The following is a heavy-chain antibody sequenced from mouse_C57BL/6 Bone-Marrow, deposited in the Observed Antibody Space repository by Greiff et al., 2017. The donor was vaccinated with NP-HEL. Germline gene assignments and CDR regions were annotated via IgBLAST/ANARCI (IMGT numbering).Heavy chain of an antibody. V-gene: IGHV5-17*01. CDR3: ARRYRGLYYYAMDY. CDR2: ISSGSSTI. Sequence: EVHLVESGGGLVKPGGSLKLSCAASGFTFSDYGMHWVRQGPEKGLEWVAYISSGSSTIYYADTVKGRFTISRDNAKNTLFLQMTSLRSEDTAMYYCARRYRGLYYYAMDYWGQGTSVTVSS. CDR1: GFTFSDYG. D-gene: IGHD2-12*01. J-gene: IGHJ4*01.